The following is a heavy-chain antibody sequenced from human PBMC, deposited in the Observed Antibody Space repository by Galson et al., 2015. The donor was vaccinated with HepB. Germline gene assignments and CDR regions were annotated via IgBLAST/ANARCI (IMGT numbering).Heavy chain of an antibody. CDR3: ARVRRGSGAFDI. Sequence: SGGTFSSYAISWVRQAPGQGLEWMGRIIPILGIANYAQKFQGRVTITADKSTSTAYMELSSLRSEDTAVYYCARVRRGSGAFDIWGQGTMVTVSS. CDR2: IIPILGIA. D-gene: IGHD6-25*01. J-gene: IGHJ3*02. V-gene: IGHV1-69*04. CDR1: GGTFSSYA.